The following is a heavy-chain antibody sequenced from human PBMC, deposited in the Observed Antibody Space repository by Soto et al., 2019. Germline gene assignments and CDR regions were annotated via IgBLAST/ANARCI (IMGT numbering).Heavy chain of an antibody. J-gene: IGHJ6*02. D-gene: IGHD4-4*01. V-gene: IGHV1-45*02. CDR3: AYSNYYYYYGMDV. CDR1: GYTFTYRY. CDR2: ITPFNGNT. Sequence: QMQLVQSGAEVKKTGSSVKVSCKASGYTFTYRYLHWVRQAPGQALEWMGWITPFNGNTNYAQKFQDRVIITRDRSMSTAYMDLSSLRSEDTAMYYCAYSNYYYYYGMDVWGQGTTVTVSS.